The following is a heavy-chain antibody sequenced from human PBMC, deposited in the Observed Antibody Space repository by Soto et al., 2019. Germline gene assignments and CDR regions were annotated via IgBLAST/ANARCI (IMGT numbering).Heavy chain of an antibody. D-gene: IGHD4-17*01. CDR2: IIPIFGTA. CDR3: ARDGVDYGDTRGFDY. J-gene: IGHJ4*02. V-gene: IGHV1-69*13. CDR1: GGTFSSYA. Sequence: SVKVSCKASGGTFSSYAISWVRQAPGQGLEWMGGIIPIFGTANYAQKFQGRVTITADESTSTAYMELSSLRSEDTAVYYCARDGVDYGDTRGFDYWGQGTMVPVSP.